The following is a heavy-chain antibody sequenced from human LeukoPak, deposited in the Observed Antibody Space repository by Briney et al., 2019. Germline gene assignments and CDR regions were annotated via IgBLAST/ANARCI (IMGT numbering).Heavy chain of an antibody. CDR2: IYYSGST. V-gene: IGHV4-59*11. J-gene: IGHJ4*02. CDR3: ARAACSGGSCFDY. CDR1: GGSISSHY. Sequence: SETLSLTCTVSGGSISSHYWSWIRQPPGKGLEWIGYIYYSGSTNYNPSLKSRVTIPVDTSKNQFSLELSSVTAADTAVYYCARAACSGGSCFDYWGQGALVTVSS. D-gene: IGHD2-15*01.